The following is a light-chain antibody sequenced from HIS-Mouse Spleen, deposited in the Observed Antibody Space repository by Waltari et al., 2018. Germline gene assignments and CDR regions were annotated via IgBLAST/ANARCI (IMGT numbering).Light chain of an antibody. CDR1: NLGDKY. V-gene: IGLV3-1*01. Sequence: SYEPTQPPSVSVSPGQTASITSSGDNLGDKYACWYQQKPGQSPVLVIYQDSKRPSGIPERFSGSNSGNTATLTISGTQAMDEADYYCQAWDSSTAVFGGGTKLTVL. CDR3: QAWDSSTAV. J-gene: IGLJ2*01. CDR2: QDS.